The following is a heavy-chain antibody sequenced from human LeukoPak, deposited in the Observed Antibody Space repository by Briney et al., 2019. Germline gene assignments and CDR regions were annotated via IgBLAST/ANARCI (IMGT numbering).Heavy chain of an antibody. CDR1: GFTFSGYW. V-gene: IGHV3-74*01. Sequence: GGSLRLSCAASGFTFSGYWMHWVRQAPGKGLVWVSRTNRDDSDTSYADSVKGRFTISRDKAKSTLYLQMNSLRAEDTAVYYCVRDLELAHYDSSGYAYWGQGTLVTVSS. J-gene: IGHJ4*02. D-gene: IGHD3-22*01. CDR3: VRDLELAHYDSSGYAY. CDR2: TNRDDSDT.